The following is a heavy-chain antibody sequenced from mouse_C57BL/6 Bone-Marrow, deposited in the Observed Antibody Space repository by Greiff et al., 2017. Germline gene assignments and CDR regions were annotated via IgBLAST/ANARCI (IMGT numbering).Heavy chain of an antibody. CDR2: INPGSGGT. Sequence: QVQLQQSGAELVRPGTSVKVSCKASGYAFTNYLIEWVKQRPGQGLEWIGVINPGSGGTNYNEKFKGKATLTADKSSSSAYMQLSSLTSEDSAVYFCARSTNWDVDYWGQGTTLTVSS. V-gene: IGHV1-54*01. D-gene: IGHD4-1*01. CDR3: ARSTNWDVDY. J-gene: IGHJ2*01. CDR1: GYAFTNYL.